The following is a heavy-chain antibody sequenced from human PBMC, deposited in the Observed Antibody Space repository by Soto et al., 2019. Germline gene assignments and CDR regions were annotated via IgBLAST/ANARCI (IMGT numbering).Heavy chain of an antibody. CDR2: INHSGST. CDR1: GGSFSGYY. CDR3: ARRAGTVLQWRWFDP. D-gene: IGHD1-1*01. Sequence: PSETLSLTCAVYGGSFSGYYWSWIRQPPGKGLEWIGEINHSGSTNYNPSLKSRVTISVDTSKNQFSLKLSSVTAAATAVYYCARRAGTVLQWRWFDPWGQGTLVTVSS. V-gene: IGHV4-34*01. J-gene: IGHJ5*02.